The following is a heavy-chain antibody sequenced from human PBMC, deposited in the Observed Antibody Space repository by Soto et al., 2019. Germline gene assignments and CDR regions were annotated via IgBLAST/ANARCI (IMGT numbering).Heavy chain of an antibody. Sequence: QITLKASGPTLVKPTQTLTLTCTFSGFSLSTTGVAVGWIRQPPGKALEWLAIIYWDDDKRYSPSLKTRLTITKDTSKNQVVLTMTNMDPEDTATYYCAHNPYNSGWSHFDYWGQGTLVTVSA. CDR2: IYWDDDK. CDR3: AHNPYNSGWSHFDY. CDR1: GFSLSTTGVA. D-gene: IGHD6-19*01. V-gene: IGHV2-5*02. J-gene: IGHJ4*02.